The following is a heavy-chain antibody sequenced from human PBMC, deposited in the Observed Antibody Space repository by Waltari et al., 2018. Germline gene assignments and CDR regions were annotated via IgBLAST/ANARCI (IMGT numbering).Heavy chain of an antibody. Sequence: QVQLQQWGAGLLKPSETLSLTCAVDGGSFSGYSWSWIRQPPGKGLEWIGEINHSGSTNYNPSLKSRVTISVDTSKNQFSLKLSSVTAADTAVYYCARGSYDFWSGYYVVARLYYFDYWGQGTLVTVSS. V-gene: IGHV4-34*01. CDR2: INHSGST. J-gene: IGHJ4*02. CDR3: ARGSYDFWSGYYVVARLYYFDY. CDR1: GGSFSGYS. D-gene: IGHD3-3*01.